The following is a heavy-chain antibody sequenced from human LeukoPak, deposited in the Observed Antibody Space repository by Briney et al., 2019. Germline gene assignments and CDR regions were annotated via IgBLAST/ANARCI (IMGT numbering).Heavy chain of an antibody. CDR1: GFTFSSYG. D-gene: IGHD3-10*01. J-gene: IGHJ4*02. V-gene: IGHV3-23*01. CDR3: ARRRYGSGSYYIDY. Sequence: GGSLRLSCAASGFTFSSYGMGWVRQAPGKGLEWVSSISGGGETTYYADSVKGRFTISRDNAKNSLYLQMNSLRAEDTAVYYCARRRYGSGSYYIDYWGQGTLVTVSS. CDR2: ISGGGETT.